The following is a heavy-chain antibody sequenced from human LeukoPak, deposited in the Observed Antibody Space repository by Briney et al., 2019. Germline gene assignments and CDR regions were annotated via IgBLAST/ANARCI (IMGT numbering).Heavy chain of an antibody. J-gene: IGHJ4*02. D-gene: IGHD6-13*01. CDR3: AKDGKKYGSTWDFDY. Sequence: PGGSLRLSCAASGFTFSSYAIIWVRQAPGKGLEWVSTISGSGGSTNYADSVKGRFTISRDNSKNTLYLQTNSLRAEDTAVYYCAKDGKKYGSTWDFDYWGQGTLVTASS. CDR1: GFTFSSYA. CDR2: ISGSGGST. V-gene: IGHV3-23*01.